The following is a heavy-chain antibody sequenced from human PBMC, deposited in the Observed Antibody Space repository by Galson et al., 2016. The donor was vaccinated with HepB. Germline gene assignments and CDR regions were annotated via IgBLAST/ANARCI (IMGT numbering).Heavy chain of an antibody. CDR2: INPSFGST. D-gene: IGHD5-24*01. V-gene: IGHV1-46*01. CDR3: ARDPGDGYNLPYDY. J-gene: IGHJ4*02. Sequence: SVKVSCKASGYTFTRYYMHWVRQAPGQGLEWMGIINPSFGSTSYAQKFQGRVTMTRDTSTSTVYMEVSSLRSEDTAVYYCARDPGDGYNLPYDYWGQGTLVTVAS. CDR1: GYTFTRYY.